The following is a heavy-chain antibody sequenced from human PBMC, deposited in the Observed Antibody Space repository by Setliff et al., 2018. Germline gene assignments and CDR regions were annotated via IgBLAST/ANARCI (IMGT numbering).Heavy chain of an antibody. CDR2: INTKTGDP. J-gene: IGHJ4*01. CDR3: ARADRLVTTTFDY. Sequence: ASVKVSCKASGYSLSNYVMNWVRRAPGRGLEWMGWINTKTGDPTYAQGYTGRFAFSLDTSDSATYLDISNLKAEDTATYYCARADRLVTTTFDYWGQGTLVTVSS. CDR1: GYSLSNYV. D-gene: IGHD4-17*01. V-gene: IGHV7-4-1*02.